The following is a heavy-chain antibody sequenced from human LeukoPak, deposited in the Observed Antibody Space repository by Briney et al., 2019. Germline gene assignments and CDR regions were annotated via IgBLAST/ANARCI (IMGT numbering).Heavy chain of an antibody. Sequence: PGRSLRLSCAASGFTFSSYGMHWVRQAPGKGLEWVAVISYDGSNKYYADSVKGRFTISRDNSKNTLYLQMNSLRAEDTAVYYCAKGHLLYGDHPLYYFDYWGQGTLVTVSS. D-gene: IGHD4-17*01. V-gene: IGHV3-30*18. CDR3: AKGHLLYGDHPLYYFDY. J-gene: IGHJ4*02. CDR1: GFTFSSYG. CDR2: ISYDGSNK.